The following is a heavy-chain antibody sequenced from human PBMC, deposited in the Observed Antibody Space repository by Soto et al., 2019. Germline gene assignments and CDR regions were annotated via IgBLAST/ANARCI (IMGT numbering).Heavy chain of an antibody. Sequence: PGGSLRLSCAASGFTFSSSWMHWVRHAPGKGLVWVSRISSDGSTTNYADSVKGRFTVSRDNAKSTLYLQMENLRAEDTAVYYCASLYSSGWARDHWGQGTLVTVSS. CDR2: ISSDGSTT. D-gene: IGHD6-19*01. CDR3: ASLYSSGWARDH. V-gene: IGHV3-74*01. CDR1: GFTFSSSW. J-gene: IGHJ4*02.